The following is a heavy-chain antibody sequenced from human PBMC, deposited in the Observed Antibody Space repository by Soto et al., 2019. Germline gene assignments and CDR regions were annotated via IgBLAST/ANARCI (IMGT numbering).Heavy chain of an antibody. Sequence: GGSLTLSCAASGFTFSNYYMSWIRQAPGKGLEWVSYISGSGGIKYYTASVEGRFTVSRDKTRTSRYLQMRSLRVDDAAVYYCAYENGHAGHNYARDVWGQGTTVTVSS. J-gene: IGHJ6*02. CDR2: ISGSGGIK. V-gene: IGHV3-11*01. CDR1: GFTFSNYY. D-gene: IGHD2-8*01. CDR3: AYENGHAGHNYARDV.